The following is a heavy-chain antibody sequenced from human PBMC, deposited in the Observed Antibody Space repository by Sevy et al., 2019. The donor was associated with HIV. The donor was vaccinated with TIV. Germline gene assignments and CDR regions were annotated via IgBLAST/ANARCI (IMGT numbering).Heavy chain of an antibody. V-gene: IGHV3-30*18. CDR2: ISYDGSNK. Sequence: GGSLRLSCAASGFTFSSYGMHWVRQAPGKGLEWVAVISYDGSNKYYAHSVKGRFTISRDNSKNTVYLQMNSLRAEDTAVYYCAKGRITMVRGLYSGMDVWGQGTTVTVSS. J-gene: IGHJ6*02. CDR3: AKGRITMVRGLYSGMDV. D-gene: IGHD3-10*01. CDR1: GFTFSSYG.